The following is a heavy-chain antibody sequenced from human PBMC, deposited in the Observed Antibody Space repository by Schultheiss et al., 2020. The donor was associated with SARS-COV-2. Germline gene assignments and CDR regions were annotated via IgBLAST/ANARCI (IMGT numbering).Heavy chain of an antibody. J-gene: IGHJ3*02. CDR2: IYYSGST. V-gene: IGHV4-61*01. CDR3: ASISVVVSATLRAFHI. CDR1: GGSVSSGSYY. Sequence: SQTLSLTCTVSGGSVSSGSYYWSWIRQPPGKGLEWIGNIYYSGSTNYNPSLKSRVTISVDTSKNQFSLKLSSVTAADTAVYYCASISVVVSATLRAFHIWGQGTMVTVSS. D-gene: IGHD2-21*02.